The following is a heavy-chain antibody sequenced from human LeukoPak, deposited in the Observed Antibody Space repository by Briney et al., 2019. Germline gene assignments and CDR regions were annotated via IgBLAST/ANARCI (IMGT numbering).Heavy chain of an antibody. D-gene: IGHD6-19*01. Sequence: GGSLRLSCAASGFTVSSNYMSWVRQAPGKGLEWVSAISGSGGSTYYADSVKGRFTISRDNSKNTLYLQMNSLRAEDTAVYYCAKDGYSSGWYYGMDVWGQGTTVTVSS. CDR1: GFTVSSNY. CDR3: AKDGYSSGWYYGMDV. V-gene: IGHV3-23*01. J-gene: IGHJ6*02. CDR2: ISGSGGST.